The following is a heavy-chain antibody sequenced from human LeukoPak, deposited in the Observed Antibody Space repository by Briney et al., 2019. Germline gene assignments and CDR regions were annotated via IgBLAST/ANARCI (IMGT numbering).Heavy chain of an antibody. CDR1: GYSFTSYW. Sequence: GESLKISCKGSGYSFTSYWIGWVRRMPGKGLEWMGIIYPGDSDTRYSPSFQGQVTISADKSISTAYLQWSSLKASDTAMYYCARRSGGSRYSYCDGWFDPWGQGTLVTVSS. V-gene: IGHV5-51*01. J-gene: IGHJ5*02. CDR3: ARRSGGSRYSYCDGWFDP. D-gene: IGHD2-15*01. CDR2: IYPGDSDT.